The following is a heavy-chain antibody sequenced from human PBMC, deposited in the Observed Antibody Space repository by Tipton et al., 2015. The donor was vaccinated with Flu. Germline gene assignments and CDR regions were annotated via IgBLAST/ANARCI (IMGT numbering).Heavy chain of an antibody. V-gene: IGHV4-59*08. Sequence: LSLTCTVTNGSIISYYWSWIRQPPGKGLEWIGYIYYSGTTDYNPSLKSRVSISVDTSTNQFSLRLRSVTAADTAVYYCARHSRTRPFALWGQGSLVTVSS. CDR2: IYYSGTT. CDR3: ARHSRTRPFAL. CDR1: NGSIISYY. D-gene: IGHD3-16*01. J-gene: IGHJ4*02.